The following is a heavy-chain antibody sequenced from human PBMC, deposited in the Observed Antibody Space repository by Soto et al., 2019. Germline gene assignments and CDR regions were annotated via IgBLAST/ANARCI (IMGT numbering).Heavy chain of an antibody. Sequence: GGSLRLSCAASGFTFSSYGMHWVRQAPGKGLEWVAVISYDGSNKYYADSMKGRFTISRDNSKNTLYLQMNSLRAEDTAVYYCAKDLSGNNNAFDIWGQGTMVTVSS. V-gene: IGHV3-30*18. CDR1: GFTFSSYG. CDR2: ISYDGSNK. D-gene: IGHD3-10*01. CDR3: AKDLSGNNNAFDI. J-gene: IGHJ3*02.